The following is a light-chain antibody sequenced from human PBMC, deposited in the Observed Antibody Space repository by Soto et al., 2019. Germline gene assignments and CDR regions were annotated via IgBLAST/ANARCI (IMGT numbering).Light chain of an antibody. CDR2: EVS. CDR3: SSYTSSSTRV. V-gene: IGLV2-14*01. J-gene: IGLJ1*01. Sequence: QSALTQPASVSGSPGQSITISCTGTSSDGGGYNYVSWHQQHPGKAPKLMIYEVSNRPPGVSNRFSGSKSGNRASLTISVVQAEDEADYYGSSYTSSSTRVFGTGPKVNVL. CDR1: SSDGGGYNY.